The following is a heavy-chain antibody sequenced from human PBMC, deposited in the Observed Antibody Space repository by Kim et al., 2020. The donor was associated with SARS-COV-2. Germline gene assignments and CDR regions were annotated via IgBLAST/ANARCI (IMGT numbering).Heavy chain of an antibody. Sequence: GGSLRLSCAASGFTFSSYAMSWVRQAPGKGLEWASVIYSGGSSTYYADSVKGRFTISRDNSKNTLYLQMNSLRAEDTAVYYCAKEEAAAGPFDYWGQGTLVTVSS. D-gene: IGHD6-13*01. J-gene: IGHJ4*02. CDR1: GFTFSSYA. CDR3: AKEEAAAGPFDY. CDR2: IYSGGSST. V-gene: IGHV3-23*03.